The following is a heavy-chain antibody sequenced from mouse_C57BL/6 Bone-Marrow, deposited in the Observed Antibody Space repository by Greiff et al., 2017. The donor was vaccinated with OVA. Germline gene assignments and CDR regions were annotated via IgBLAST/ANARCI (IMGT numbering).Heavy chain of an antibody. CDR2: IDPNSGGT. Sequence: VQLQQPGAELVKPGASVKLSCKASGYTFTSYWMHWVKQRPGRGLEWIGRIDPNSGGTKYNEKFKSKATLTVDKPSSTAYMQLSSLTSEDSAVYDCAREEKIYYDYDTEVHFDYWGQGTTLTVSS. J-gene: IGHJ2*01. CDR3: AREEKIYYDYDTEVHFDY. D-gene: IGHD2-4*01. CDR1: GYTFTSYW. V-gene: IGHV1-72*01.